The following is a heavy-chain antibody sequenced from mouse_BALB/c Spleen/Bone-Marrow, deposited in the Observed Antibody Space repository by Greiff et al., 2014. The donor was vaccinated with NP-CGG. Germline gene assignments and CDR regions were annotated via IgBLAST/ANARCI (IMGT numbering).Heavy chain of an antibody. CDR1: GYTFTSYV. Sequence: EVQLQQSGPELVKPGASVKMSCKASGYTFTSYVMHWVKQKPGQGLEWMGYINPYNDGTTYNEKFKGKATLTSDKSSSTAYMELSSLTSEDSAVYYCARGNYYDYDYFDYWGQGTTLTVSS. CDR3: ARGNYYDYDYFDY. CDR2: INPYNDGT. D-gene: IGHD2-4*01. V-gene: IGHV1-14*01. J-gene: IGHJ2*01.